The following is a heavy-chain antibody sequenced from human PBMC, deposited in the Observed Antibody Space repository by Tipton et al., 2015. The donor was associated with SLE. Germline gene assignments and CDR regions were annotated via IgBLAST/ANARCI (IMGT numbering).Heavy chain of an antibody. CDR3: ARVPAVAGSFFDY. J-gene: IGHJ4*02. CDR2: IYTSGTT. V-gene: IGHV4-61*09. CDR1: GGSISSGSYY. Sequence: TLSLTCTVSGGSISSGSYYWSWIRQPAGKGLEWLGYIYTSGTTSYNPSLKSRVTISVDTSKNQFSLKLSSVTAADTAVYYCARVPAVAGSFFDYWGQGTLVTVSS. D-gene: IGHD6-19*01.